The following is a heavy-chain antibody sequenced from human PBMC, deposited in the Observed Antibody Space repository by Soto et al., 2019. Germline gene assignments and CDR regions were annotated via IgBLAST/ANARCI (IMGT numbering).Heavy chain of an antibody. CDR1: GGTFSSYT. Sequence: GASVKVSCKASGGTFSSYTISWVRQAPGQGLEWMGRIIPILGIANYAQKFQGRVTITADKSTSTAYMELSSLRSEDTAVYYCARGRWSVLGGYDYEGHGFDIWGQGTMVTVSS. CDR3: ARGRWSVLGGYDYEGHGFDI. J-gene: IGHJ3*02. D-gene: IGHD5-12*01. V-gene: IGHV1-69*02. CDR2: IIPILGIA.